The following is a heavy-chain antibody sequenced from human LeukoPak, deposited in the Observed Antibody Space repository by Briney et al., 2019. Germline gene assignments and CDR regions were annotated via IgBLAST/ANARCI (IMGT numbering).Heavy chain of an antibody. CDR1: GFTFSSYG. CDR2: IGTSADT. Sequence: PGGSLRLSCAASGFTFSSYGMHWVRQAPGKGLEWVSTIGTSADTYYPASVKGRFTISRDNSRNTLDLQMNSLRADDTAVYYCAKNVPGRAIDDWGQGTLVTVST. J-gene: IGHJ4*02. CDR3: AKNVPGRAIDD. V-gene: IGHV3-23*01. D-gene: IGHD2-15*01.